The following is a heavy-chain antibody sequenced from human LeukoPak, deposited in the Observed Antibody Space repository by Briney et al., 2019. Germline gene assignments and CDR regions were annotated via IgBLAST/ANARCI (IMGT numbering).Heavy chain of an antibody. CDR1: GGSFSGYY. CDR2: INHSGST. J-gene: IGHJ4*02. CDR3: ARDLARCSSTSCYTVFDY. Sequence: SETLSLTCAVYGGSFSGYYWSWIRQPPGKGLEWIGEINHSGSTNYNPSLKSRVTISVDTSKNQFSLKLSSVTAADTAVYYCARDLARCSSTSCYTVFDYWGQGTLVTVSS. V-gene: IGHV4-34*01. D-gene: IGHD2-2*02.